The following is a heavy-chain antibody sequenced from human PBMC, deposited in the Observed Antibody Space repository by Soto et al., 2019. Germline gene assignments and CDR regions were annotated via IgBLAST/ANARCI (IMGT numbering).Heavy chain of an antibody. CDR2: ISSTGSTP. CDR1: GFPFSDSY. CDR3: ARGQQLVANWLDP. J-gene: IGHJ5*02. D-gene: IGHD6-6*01. Sequence: PGGSLRLSCAASGFPFSDSYMAWICQAPGKGLEEIATISSTGSTPYYADSVKGRFTISRDNAQNSLYLEMNNLRAEDTAVYYCARGQQLVANWLDPWGQGILVTVSS. V-gene: IGHV3-11*01.